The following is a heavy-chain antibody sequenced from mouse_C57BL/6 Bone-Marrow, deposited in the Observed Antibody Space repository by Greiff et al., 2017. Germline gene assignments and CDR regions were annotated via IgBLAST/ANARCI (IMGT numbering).Heavy chain of an antibody. J-gene: IGHJ1*03. D-gene: IGHD1-1*01. Sequence: EVKLMESGGGLVKPGGSLKLSCAASGFTFSSYTMSWVRQTPEKRLEWVATISGGGGNTYYPDSVKGRFTISSDHAKNTLYLQKSSLRSEDTAWLYWARTYYGSSYWYFDVWGTGTTVTVAS. CDR1: GFTFSSYT. CDR2: ISGGGGNT. V-gene: IGHV5-9*01. CDR3: ARTYYGSSYWYFDV.